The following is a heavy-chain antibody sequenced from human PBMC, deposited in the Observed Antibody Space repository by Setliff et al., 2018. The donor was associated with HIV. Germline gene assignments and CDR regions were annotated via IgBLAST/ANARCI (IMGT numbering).Heavy chain of an antibody. Sequence: GASVKVSCKASGGTFNNYGIDWVRQAPGQGLEWMGGIIPTFGAADYAQKFQDRVTMTADEDTSTTYMELSNLRSDDTAVYYCARDRGGSGYALHVWLDLWGQGTLVTVSS. J-gene: IGHJ5*02. CDR2: IIPTFGAA. CDR3: ARDRGGSGYALHVWLDL. D-gene: IGHD5-12*01. CDR1: GGTFNNYG. V-gene: IGHV1-69*13.